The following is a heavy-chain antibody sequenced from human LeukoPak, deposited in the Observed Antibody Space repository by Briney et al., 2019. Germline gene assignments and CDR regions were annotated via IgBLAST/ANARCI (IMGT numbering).Heavy chain of an antibody. CDR2: IIPIFGTA. J-gene: IGHJ4*02. Sequence: SVKVPCKASGGTFSSYAISWVRQAPGQGLEWMGRIIPIFGTANYAQKFQGRVTITTDESTSTAYMELSSLRSEDTAVYYCASGAVRHIVVVTAIPETFDYWGQGTLVTVSS. CDR1: GGTFSSYA. V-gene: IGHV1-69*05. CDR3: ASGAVRHIVVVTAIPETFDY. D-gene: IGHD2-21*02.